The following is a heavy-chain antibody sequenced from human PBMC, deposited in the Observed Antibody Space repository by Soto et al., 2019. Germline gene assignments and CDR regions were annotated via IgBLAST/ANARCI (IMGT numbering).Heavy chain of an antibody. V-gene: IGHV3-7*01. CDR3: ARITASGRGWDV. CDR2: IKQDGSEE. CDR1: GFTVSSYW. J-gene: IGHJ6*02. D-gene: IGHD6-13*01. Sequence: EVQLVEAGGGLVQPGGSLRLSCVDSGFTVSSYWMSWVRQAPAPGLEWVGNIKQDGSEENYVDSVKGRFSISRNNAKNSMYPQIRSLGAEDTAVYYCARITASGRGWDVWGQGTTV.